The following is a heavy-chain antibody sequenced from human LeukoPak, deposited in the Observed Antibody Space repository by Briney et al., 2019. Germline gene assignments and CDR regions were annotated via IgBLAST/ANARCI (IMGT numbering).Heavy chain of an antibody. CDR1: GYTFTSYG. CDR2: ISAYNGNT. V-gene: IGHV1-18*01. CDR3: ARDTMVRGVIIPHFDY. Sequence: ASVKVSCKASGYTFTSYGISWVRQAPGQGLEWMGWISAYNGNTNYAQKLQGRVTMTTDTSTSTAYMELRSVRSDDTAVYYCARDTMVRGVIIPHFDYWGQGTLVTVSS. J-gene: IGHJ4*02. D-gene: IGHD3-10*01.